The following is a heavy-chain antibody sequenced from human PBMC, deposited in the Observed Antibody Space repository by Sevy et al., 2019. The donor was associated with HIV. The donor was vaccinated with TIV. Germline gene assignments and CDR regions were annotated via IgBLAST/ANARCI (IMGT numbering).Heavy chain of an antibody. CDR2: TSGSGGST. V-gene: IGHV3-23*01. J-gene: IGHJ5*02. CDR3: AKRGCTGGVCYSGTYNWFDP. Sequence: GGSLRLSCAASGFTFSSYAMSWVRQAPGKGLEWVSDTSGSGGSTYYADSVKGRFTISGDNSKNTLYLQMNSLRDEDTAVYYCAKRGCTGGVCYSGTYNWFDPWGQGTLVTVSS. D-gene: IGHD2-8*02. CDR1: GFTFSSYA.